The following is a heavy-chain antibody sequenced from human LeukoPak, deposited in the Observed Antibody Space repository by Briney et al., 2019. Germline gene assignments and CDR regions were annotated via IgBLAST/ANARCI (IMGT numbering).Heavy chain of an antibody. D-gene: IGHD3-3*01. CDR1: GGSISSYS. CDR3: ARAHYDFWSAYLDY. V-gene: IGHV4-4*07. CDR2: IYTSGST. Sequence: SETLSLTCTVSGGSISSYSWSWIRQPAGKGLEWIGRIYTSGSTNYNPSLKSRVTMSVDTSKNQFSLKLSSVTAADTAVCYCARAHYDFWSAYLDYWGQGTLATVSS. J-gene: IGHJ4*02.